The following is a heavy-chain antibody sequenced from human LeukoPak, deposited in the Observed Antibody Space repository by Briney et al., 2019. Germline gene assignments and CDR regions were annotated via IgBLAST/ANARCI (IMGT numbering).Heavy chain of an antibody. CDR1: GFTFDDYA. D-gene: IGHD3-22*01. CDR2: ISWNSGSI. CDR3: AKDMDYYDSSGFFDY. J-gene: IGHJ4*02. Sequence: GGSQRLSCAASGFTFDDYAMHWVRQAPGKGLEWVSGISWNSGSIGYADSVKGRFTISRDNAKNSLYLQMNSLRAEDTALYYCAKDMDYYDSSGFFDYWGQGTLVTVSS. V-gene: IGHV3-9*01.